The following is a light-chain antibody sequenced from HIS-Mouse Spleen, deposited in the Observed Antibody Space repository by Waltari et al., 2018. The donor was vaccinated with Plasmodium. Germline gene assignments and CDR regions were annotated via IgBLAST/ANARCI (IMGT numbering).Light chain of an antibody. V-gene: IGLV3-21*02. Sequence: SYVLTPPPSSSVAPGQTARITCGGNNIGSKSVPWYQQKPGQAPVLGVYDDSERPSGIPERFSGSNSGNTATLTISRVEAGDEADYYCQVWDSSSDHYVFGTGTKVTVL. CDR2: DDS. CDR3: QVWDSSSDHYV. CDR1: NIGSKS. J-gene: IGLJ1*01.